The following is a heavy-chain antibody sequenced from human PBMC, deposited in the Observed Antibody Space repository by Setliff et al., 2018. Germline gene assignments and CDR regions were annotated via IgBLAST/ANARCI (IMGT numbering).Heavy chain of an antibody. CDR3: ARDSGVGATPDDAFDI. V-gene: IGHV3-7*01. Sequence: GGSLRLSCTASGFIFSNYWITWVRQAPGKGLEWVANINDGGGDKYYVDSVKGRFTVSRDNAKNSVYLQMNNLRVEDTAVYYCARDSGVGATPDDAFDIWGQGTMVTVSS. CDR1: GFIFSNYW. CDR2: INDGGGDK. D-gene: IGHD1-26*01. J-gene: IGHJ3*02.